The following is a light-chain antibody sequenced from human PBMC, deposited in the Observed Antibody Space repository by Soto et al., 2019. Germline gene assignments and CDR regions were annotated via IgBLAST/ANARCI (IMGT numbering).Light chain of an antibody. V-gene: IGKV1-5*03. CDR3: QQYDAYPWT. CDR2: KAS. Sequence: DIQMTQSPSTLSASVGDRVTITCRASQGISSWLAWYQQSPGKAPKLLISKASSLETGVPSRFSGSRSGTEFALTISSLQPDDFATYYCQQYDAYPWTFGQGTKVEIK. J-gene: IGKJ1*01. CDR1: QGISSW.